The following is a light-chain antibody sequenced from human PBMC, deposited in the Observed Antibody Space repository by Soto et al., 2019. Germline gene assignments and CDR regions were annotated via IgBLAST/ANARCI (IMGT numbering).Light chain of an antibody. V-gene: IGLV2-11*01. CDR2: DVT. CDR3: CSYAGSYSFEV. Sequence: QSVLTQPRSVSGSPGQSVTISCSGTSSDVGAYNYVSWYQQHPGEAPKLMIYDVTMRPSGVPDRFSGSKSGNTASLTISGLQAEDEADYYCCSYAGSYSFEVFGTGTKLTVL. CDR1: SSDVGAYNY. J-gene: IGLJ1*01.